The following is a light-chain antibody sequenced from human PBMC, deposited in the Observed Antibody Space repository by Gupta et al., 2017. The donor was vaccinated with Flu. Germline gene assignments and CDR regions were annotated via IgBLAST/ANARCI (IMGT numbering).Light chain of an antibody. V-gene: IGLV1-51*01. CDR1: SSDIGNHD. CDR2: END. Sequence: QKVPSSCSGTSSDIGNHDVSWYKHVPGTAPRLLMYENDKRPSGIPGRFSGAKSGTTATLGISGLQTGGEADYYCATWDSGLRGVFGGGTKLTVL. J-gene: IGLJ2*01. CDR3: ATWDSGLRGV.